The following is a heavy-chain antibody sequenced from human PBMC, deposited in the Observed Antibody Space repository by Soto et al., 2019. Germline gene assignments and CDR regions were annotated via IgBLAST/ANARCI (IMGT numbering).Heavy chain of an antibody. CDR3: ARAPGDYFDY. CDR1: GGSLSRGGYY. V-gene: IGHV4-31*03. CDR2: IFYSGST. Sequence: SEALCLPCTGSGGSLSRGGYYWSWIRQHPGKGLEWIGYIFYSGSTYYNPSLKSRVTISVDTSKNQFSLKLSSVTAADTAVYYCARAPGDYFDYWGQGTLVTVSS. J-gene: IGHJ4*02.